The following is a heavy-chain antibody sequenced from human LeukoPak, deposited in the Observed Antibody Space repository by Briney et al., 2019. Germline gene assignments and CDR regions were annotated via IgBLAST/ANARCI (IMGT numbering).Heavy chain of an antibody. CDR2: ISSSSSYI. CDR3: ARGGLRFGELFSY. V-gene: IGHV3-21*01. J-gene: IGHJ4*02. D-gene: IGHD3-10*01. CDR1: GFTFSSHS. Sequence: PGGSLRLSCAASGFTFSSHSMNWVRQAPGKGLEWVSSISSSSSYIYYADSVKGRFTISRDNAKNSLYLQMNSLRAEDTAVYYCARGGLRFGELFSYWGQGTLVTVSS.